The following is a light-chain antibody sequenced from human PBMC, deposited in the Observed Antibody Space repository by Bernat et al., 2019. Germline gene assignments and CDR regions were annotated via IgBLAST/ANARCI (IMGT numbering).Light chain of an antibody. V-gene: IGLV3-19*01. CDR2: PKN. Sequence: SSELTQDPAVSVALGQTVRLTCQGDGLRTYYASWYQQKPGQAPVLVIYPKNNRPLGIPDRFSGSSSGNTASLTITGAQAEDEADYYCNARDSSGKHVIFGGGAKLTVL. CDR1: GLRTYY. J-gene: IGLJ2*01. CDR3: NARDSSGKHVI.